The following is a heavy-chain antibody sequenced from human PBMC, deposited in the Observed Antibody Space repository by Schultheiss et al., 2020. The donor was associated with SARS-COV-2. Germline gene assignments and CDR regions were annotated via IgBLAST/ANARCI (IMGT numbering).Heavy chain of an antibody. D-gene: IGHD1-26*01. J-gene: IGHJ3*02. CDR1: GGSIRSYY. CDR2: IYYSGST. CDR3: AVGGEYAAFDI. Sequence: SQTLSLTCTVSGGSIRSYYWSWIRQPPGKGLEWIGYIYYSGSTNYNPSLKSRVTISVDTSKNQFSLKLSSVTAADTAVYYCAVGGEYAAFDIWGQGTMVTVSS. V-gene: IGHV4-59*08.